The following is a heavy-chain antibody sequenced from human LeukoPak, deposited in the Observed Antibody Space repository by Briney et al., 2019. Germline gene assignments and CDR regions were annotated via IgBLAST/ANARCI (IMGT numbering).Heavy chain of an antibody. J-gene: IGHJ4*02. CDR3: ARDYRWALDY. CDR2: VNSDSSTI. CDR1: GFTFNSYS. Sequence: GGSLRLSCAASGFTFNSYSMNWVRQAPGKGLEWVSYVNSDSSTIYYADSVKGRFTISRDNAKNSLYLQMNSLRAEDTAIYYCARDYRWALDYWGPGTLVTVSS. V-gene: IGHV3-48*01. D-gene: IGHD1-26*01.